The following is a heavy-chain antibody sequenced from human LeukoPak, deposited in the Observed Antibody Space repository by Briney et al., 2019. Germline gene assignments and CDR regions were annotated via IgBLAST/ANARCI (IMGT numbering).Heavy chain of an antibody. D-gene: IGHD2-15*01. CDR2: INSGGSST. Sequence: PGGSLRLSCAASGFTFSSYWMHWVRQAPGKGLVWVSRINSGGSSTSYADSVKGRFTIYRDNAKNTLYLQMNSLRAEDTAVYYCARDSLGYCSGGSCYAGLDYWGQGTLVTVSS. J-gene: IGHJ4*02. CDR1: GFTFSSYW. CDR3: ARDSLGYCSGGSCYAGLDY. V-gene: IGHV3-74*01.